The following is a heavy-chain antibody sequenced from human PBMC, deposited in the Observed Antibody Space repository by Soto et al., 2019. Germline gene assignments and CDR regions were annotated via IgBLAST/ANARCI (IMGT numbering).Heavy chain of an antibody. CDR1: GYTFTSYD. Sequence: ASVKVSCKASGYTFTSYDINWVRQATGQGLEWMGWMNPNSGNTGYVQKFQGRVTMTRNTSISTAYMELSSLRSEDTAVYYCARGLRGIAAAGFYYYYGMDVWGQGTTVTVSS. V-gene: IGHV1-8*01. CDR2: MNPNSGNT. J-gene: IGHJ6*02. D-gene: IGHD6-13*01. CDR3: ARGLRGIAAAGFYYYYGMDV.